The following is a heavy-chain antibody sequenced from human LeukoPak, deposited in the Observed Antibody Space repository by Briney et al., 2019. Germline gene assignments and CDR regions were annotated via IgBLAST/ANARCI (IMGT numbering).Heavy chain of an antibody. CDR3: AKNYGDYLSAFDI. Sequence: PGGSLRLSCAAFGFTLSGYSMNWVRQSPGKGLDWVSSISSSSSYIYYADSVKGRFTISRDNAKNSLYLQMNSLRAEDTALYYCAKNYGDYLSAFDIWGQGTMVTVSS. V-gene: IGHV3-21*04. CDR2: ISSSSSYI. CDR1: GFTLSGYS. J-gene: IGHJ3*02. D-gene: IGHD4-17*01.